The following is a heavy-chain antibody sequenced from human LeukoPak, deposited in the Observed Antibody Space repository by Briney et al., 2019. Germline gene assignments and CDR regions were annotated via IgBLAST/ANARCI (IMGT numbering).Heavy chain of an antibody. CDR2: IKSKTDGETT. Sequence: GGSLRLSCAASGFTFSSYGMHWVRQAPGKGLEWVGRIKSKTDGETTDYAAPVKDRFTVSRDDSKDTLYLQMSSLKAEDTAIYYCTTNAGSYGVDVWGQGTMVTVSS. CDR1: GFTFSSYG. J-gene: IGHJ3*01. D-gene: IGHD3-10*01. V-gene: IGHV3-15*01. CDR3: TTNAGSYGVDV.